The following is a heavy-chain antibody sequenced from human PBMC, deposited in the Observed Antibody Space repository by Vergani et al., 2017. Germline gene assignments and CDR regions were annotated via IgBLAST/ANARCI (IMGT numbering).Heavy chain of an antibody. D-gene: IGHD3-10*01. V-gene: IGHV3-21*01. CDR2: ISSSSSYI. CDR1: GFTFSSYS. J-gene: IGHJ6*02. Sequence: EVQLVESGGGLVKRGGSLRLSCAASGFTFSSYSMNWVRQAPGKGLEWVSSISSSSSYIHYSDSLKGRFTISRDNAKSSLYLQMNSLRAEDTGVYYCAIDRYYLGSGSYPYFSYYGLDVWGQGTAVTVSS. CDR3: AIDRYYLGSGSYPYFSYYGLDV.